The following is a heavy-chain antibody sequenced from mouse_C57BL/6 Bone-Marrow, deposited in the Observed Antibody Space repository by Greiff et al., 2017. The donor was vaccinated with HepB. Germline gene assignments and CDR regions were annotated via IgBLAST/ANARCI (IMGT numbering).Heavy chain of an antibody. J-gene: IGHJ1*03. CDR1: GFTFSSYA. D-gene: IGHD1-1*01. Sequence: EVKVVESGGGLVKPGGSLKLSCAASGFTFSSYAMSWVRQTPEKRLEWVATISDGGSYTYYPDNVKGRFTISRDNAKNNLYLQMGHLKSEDTAMYYCARDNYGSRRYFDVWGTGTTVTVSS. V-gene: IGHV5-4*01. CDR2: ISDGGSYT. CDR3: ARDNYGSRRYFDV.